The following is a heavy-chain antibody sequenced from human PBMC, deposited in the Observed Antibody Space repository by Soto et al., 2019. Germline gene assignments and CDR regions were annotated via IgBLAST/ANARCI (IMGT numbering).Heavy chain of an antibody. CDR2: INHSGST. D-gene: IGHD6-19*01. CDR3: ARLRQGSAIDY. Sequence: SETLSLTCAVYGGSFRGYYWSWIRQPPGKGLEWIGEINHSGSTNYNPSLKSRVTISVDTSKNQFSLKLSSVTAADTAVYYCARLRQGSAIDYWGQGTLVTVSS. J-gene: IGHJ4*02. CDR1: GGSFRGYY. V-gene: IGHV4-34*01.